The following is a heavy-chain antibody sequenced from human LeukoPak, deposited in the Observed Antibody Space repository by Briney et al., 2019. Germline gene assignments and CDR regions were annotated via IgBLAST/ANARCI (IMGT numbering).Heavy chain of an antibody. J-gene: IGHJ4*02. D-gene: IGHD3-22*01. CDR3: ARGYYYDSSGHDPNFDY. CDR1: GFTFSSYE. Sequence: GGSLRLSCAASGFTFSSYEMNWVRQAPGKGLEWVSYISSSGSTIYYADSVKGRFTISRDNANNSLYLQMNSLRAEDTAVYYCARGYYYDSSGHDPNFDYWGQGTLVTVSS. CDR2: ISSSGSTI. V-gene: IGHV3-48*03.